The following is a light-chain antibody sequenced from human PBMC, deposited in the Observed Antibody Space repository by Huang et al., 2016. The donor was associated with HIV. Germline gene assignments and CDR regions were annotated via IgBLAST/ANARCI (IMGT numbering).Light chain of an antibody. CDR1: QDITKS. Sequence: DIQMTQSPPSLSASVGDRVTFTCRATQDITKSLNWYQQKPGKAPKPLIYTASTLESGVPSRFSGSGSGSRFTLNIGDLQPEDFATYYCQQSFSVPRTFG. J-gene: IGKJ1*01. CDR2: TAS. CDR3: QQSFSVPRT. V-gene: IGKV1-39*01.